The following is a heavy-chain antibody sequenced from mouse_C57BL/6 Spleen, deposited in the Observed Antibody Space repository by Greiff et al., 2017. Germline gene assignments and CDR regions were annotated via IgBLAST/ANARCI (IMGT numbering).Heavy chain of an antibody. Sequence: EVQLQQSGPELVKPGASVKISCKASGYSFTDYNMNWVKQSNGKSLEWIGVINPNYGTTSYNQKFKGKATLTVDQSSSTAYMQLNSLTSEDSAVYYWERDYGSSYTAWFAYWGQGTLVTVSA. CDR1: GYSFTDYN. J-gene: IGHJ3*01. CDR3: ERDYGSSYTAWFAY. CDR2: INPNYGTT. D-gene: IGHD1-1*01. V-gene: IGHV1-39*01.